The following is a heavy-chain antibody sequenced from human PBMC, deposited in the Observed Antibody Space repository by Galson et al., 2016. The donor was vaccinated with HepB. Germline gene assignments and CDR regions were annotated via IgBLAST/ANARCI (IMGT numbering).Heavy chain of an antibody. CDR1: GFTSSNFG. D-gene: IGHD3-10*01. CDR3: EKQFGSGTYYLRSLDY. CDR2: ISYDGNTQ. V-gene: IGHV3-30*18. Sequence: SLRLSCAASGFTSSNFGFHWVRQAPGKGLEWVAAISYDGNTQYYGDSIKGRFTISRDSSKSTIFLQMRSLRAEDTATYYCEKQFGSGTYYLRSLDYWGQGTKVTVSS. J-gene: IGHJ4*02.